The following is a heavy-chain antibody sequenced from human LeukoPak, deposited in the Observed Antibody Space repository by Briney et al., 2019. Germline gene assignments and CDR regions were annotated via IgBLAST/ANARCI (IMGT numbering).Heavy chain of an antibody. J-gene: IGHJ4*02. D-gene: IGHD6-19*01. Sequence: SETLSLTCTVSGGSISSYYWSWIRQPPGKGLEWIGYIYYSGSTNYNPSLKSRVTISVDTSENQFSLKLSSVTAADTAVYYCAREGGYSSGLDYWGQGTLVTVSS. CDR1: GGSISSYY. V-gene: IGHV4-59*01. CDR3: AREGGYSSGLDY. CDR2: IYYSGST.